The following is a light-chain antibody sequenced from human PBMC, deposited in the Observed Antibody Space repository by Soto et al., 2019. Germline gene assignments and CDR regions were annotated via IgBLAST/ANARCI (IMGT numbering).Light chain of an antibody. CDR2: EVS. J-gene: IGLJ2*01. CDR3: SSYAGSKGV. Sequence: QSALTQPPSASGSPGQSVTISCTGTSSDVGGYNYVSWYQQHPGKAPTLIIYEVSKRPSGVPDRFSGSKSGNTASLTVSGLQAEDEADYNSSSYAGSKGVFGGGTKLTV. CDR1: SSDVGGYNY. V-gene: IGLV2-8*01.